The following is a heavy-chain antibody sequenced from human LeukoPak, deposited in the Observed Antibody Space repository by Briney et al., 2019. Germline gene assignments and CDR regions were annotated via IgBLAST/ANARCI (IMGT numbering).Heavy chain of an antibody. CDR1: GYTFTKYG. J-gene: IGHJ4*02. CDR3: ARGDDYGDYWGLY. CDR2: ISTYNGNT. V-gene: IGHV1-18*01. Sequence: ASVNVSCKASGYTFTKYGITWVRQAPGQGLEWMGWISTYNGNTDYAQKLQGRVTMTTDTSTSTAYMELRSLISDDAAVYYCARGDDYGDYWGLYWGQGTPVTVSS. D-gene: IGHD4-17*01.